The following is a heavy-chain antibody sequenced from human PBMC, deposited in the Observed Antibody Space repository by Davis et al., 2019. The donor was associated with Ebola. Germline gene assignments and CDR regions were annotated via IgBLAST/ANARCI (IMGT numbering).Heavy chain of an antibody. Sequence: GESLKISCKGSGYTFTDYWVGWVRQMPGKGLEWMGRIAPSDSDTRYRPSFQGHVTISVDKSISTTFLQWSSLEASDTAMYYCATHCSTTSCHAPSWGQGTLVTVSS. CDR2: IAPSDSDT. CDR1: GYTFTDYW. V-gene: IGHV5-10-1*01. CDR3: ATHCSTTSCHAPS. J-gene: IGHJ5*02. D-gene: IGHD2-2*01.